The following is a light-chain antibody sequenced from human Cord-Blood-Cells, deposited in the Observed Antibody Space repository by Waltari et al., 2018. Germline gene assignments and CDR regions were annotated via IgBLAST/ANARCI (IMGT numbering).Light chain of an antibody. J-gene: IGLJ3*02. CDR1: SSDVGGYNY. CDR3: SSYAGSNNVWV. CDR2: EVS. V-gene: IGLV2-8*01. Sequence: QSALTQPPSASGSPRQSVTIPCTGTSSDVGGYNYVSWYQQHPGKAPKLMIYEVSKRPSGVPDRFSGSKSGNTASLTVSGLQAEDEADYYCSSYAGSNNVWVFGGGTKLTVL.